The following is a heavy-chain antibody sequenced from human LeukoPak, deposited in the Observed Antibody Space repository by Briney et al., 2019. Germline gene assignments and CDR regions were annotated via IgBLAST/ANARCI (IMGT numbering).Heavy chain of an antibody. V-gene: IGHV4-34*01. J-gene: IGHJ5*02. CDR3: ARARSITIFGVVIWFDP. Sequence: SETLSLTCAVYGGSFSGYFWSWIRQPPGKGLEWIGEINHSGSTNYNPSLKSRVTISVDTSKNQFSLKLSSVTAADTAVYYCARARSITIFGVVIWFDPWGQGTLVTVSS. CDR1: GGSFSGYF. D-gene: IGHD3-3*01. CDR2: INHSGST.